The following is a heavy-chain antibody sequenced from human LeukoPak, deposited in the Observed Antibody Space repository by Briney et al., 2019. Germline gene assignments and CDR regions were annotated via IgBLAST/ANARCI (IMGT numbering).Heavy chain of an antibody. D-gene: IGHD2-15*01. CDR1: GFSFSGYA. CDR2: ISGSGINT. J-gene: IGHJ6*03. CDR3: AKAVVVALPYYYYIDV. Sequence: PGGSLRLSCAASGFSFSGYAMSWVRQAPGKGLEWVSAISGSGINTYYADSVKGLFTISRDNSKNTLYLQMNSLRAEDSAIYYCAKAVVVALPYYYYIDVWGKGTTVTVSS. V-gene: IGHV3-23*01.